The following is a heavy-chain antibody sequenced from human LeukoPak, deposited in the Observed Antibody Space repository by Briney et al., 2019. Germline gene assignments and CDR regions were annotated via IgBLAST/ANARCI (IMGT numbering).Heavy chain of an antibody. V-gene: IGHV1-69*13. Sequence: SVKVSCKASGGTFSSYAISWVRQAPGQGLEWMGGIIPIFGTANYAQKFQGRVTITADESTSTAYMELSSLRSDDTAVYYCARITIFGPVFDYWGQGTLVTVSS. CDR3: ARITIFGPVFDY. J-gene: IGHJ4*02. CDR1: GGTFSSYA. CDR2: IIPIFGTA. D-gene: IGHD3-3*01.